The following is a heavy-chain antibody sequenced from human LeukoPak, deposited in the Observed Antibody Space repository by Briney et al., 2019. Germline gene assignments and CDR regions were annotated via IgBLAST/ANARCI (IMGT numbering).Heavy chain of an antibody. CDR3: ARDRCSGGSCSFDY. Sequence: EASVKVSCKASGYTFTRYGISWVRQAPGQGLEWMGRIIPIFGTANYAQKFQGRVTITTDESTSTAYMELSSLRSEDTAVYYCARDRCSGGSCSFDYWGQGTLVTVSS. D-gene: IGHD2-15*01. J-gene: IGHJ4*02. CDR1: GYTFTRYG. V-gene: IGHV1-69*05. CDR2: IIPIFGTA.